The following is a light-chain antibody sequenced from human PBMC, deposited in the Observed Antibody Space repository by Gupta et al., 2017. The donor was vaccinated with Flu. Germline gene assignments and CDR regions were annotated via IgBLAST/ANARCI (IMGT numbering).Light chain of an antibody. V-gene: IGLV4-69*01. Sequence: QLVLTQSPSASASLGASVKLTCTLSSGHSSYAIAWHQQQPEKGPRYLMKLNSDGSHSKGDGIPDRFSGSSSAAARYLTISSLQSEDDSYYYCQNWGTGIRVFGGGTKLTVL. J-gene: IGLJ3*02. CDR2: LNSDGSH. CDR3: QNWGTGIRV. CDR1: SGHSSYA.